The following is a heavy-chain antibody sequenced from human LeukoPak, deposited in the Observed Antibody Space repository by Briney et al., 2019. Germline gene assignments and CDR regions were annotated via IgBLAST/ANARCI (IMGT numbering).Heavy chain of an antibody. CDR1: GGSISSSTYY. V-gene: IGHV4-39*01. J-gene: IGHJ4*02. CDR3: AGGRSSVLGY. D-gene: IGHD6-19*01. CDR2: IYYSGTT. Sequence: SETLSLTCTVSGGSISSSTYYWGWIRQPPGKGLEWIGSIYYSGTTYYNPSLKSRVTISADTSKNQFSLKLSSVTAADTAVYYCAGGRSSVLGYWGQGTLVTVSS.